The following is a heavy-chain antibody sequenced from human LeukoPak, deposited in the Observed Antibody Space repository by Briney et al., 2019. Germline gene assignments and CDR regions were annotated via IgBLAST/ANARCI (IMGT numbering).Heavy chain of an antibody. V-gene: IGHV4-34*01. CDR1: GESFSDYY. CDR3: AREGLRGRRYYDILTGPNWFDP. CDR2: IHHSGST. J-gene: IGHJ5*02. Sequence: PSETLSLTCAVYGESFSDYYWSWIRQPPGKGLEWIGEIHHSGSTNYNPSLKSRVTISIDTSKNQFSLKLSSVTAADTAVYYCAREGLRGRRYYDILTGPNWFDPWGQGTLVTVSS. D-gene: IGHD3-9*01.